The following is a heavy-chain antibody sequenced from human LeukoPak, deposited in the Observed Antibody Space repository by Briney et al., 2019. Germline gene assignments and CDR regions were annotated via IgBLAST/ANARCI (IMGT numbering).Heavy chain of an antibody. CDR2: IYYSGST. Sequence: SQTLSLTCTVSGGSISSGGYYWSWIRQHPGKGLEWIGYIYYSGSTYYNPSLKSRVTISVDTSKNQFSLKLSSVTAADTAVYYCARGFFNQPGPFDYWGQGTLVTVSS. J-gene: IGHJ4*02. D-gene: IGHD1-14*01. CDR1: GGSISSGGYY. CDR3: ARGFFNQPGPFDY. V-gene: IGHV4-31*03.